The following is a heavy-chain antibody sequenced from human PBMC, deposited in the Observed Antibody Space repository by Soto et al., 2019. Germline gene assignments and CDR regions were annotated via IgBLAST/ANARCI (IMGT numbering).Heavy chain of an antibody. CDR3: ARTQSSGWPMHILQH. CDR1: GFTFSSYA. J-gene: IGHJ1*01. D-gene: IGHD6-19*01. CDR2: ISYDGSNK. Sequence: QVQLVESGGGVVQPGRSLRLSCAASGFTFSSYAMHWVRQAPGKGLEWVAVISYDGSNKYYADSVKGRFTISRDNSKNTLYLQMSSLRAEDTAVYYCARTQSSGWPMHILQHWGQGTLVTVSS. V-gene: IGHV3-30-3*01.